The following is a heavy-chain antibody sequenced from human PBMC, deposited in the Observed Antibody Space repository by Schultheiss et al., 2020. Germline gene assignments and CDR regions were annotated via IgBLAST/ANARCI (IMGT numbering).Heavy chain of an antibody. CDR3: AKDLDSSGYYPDY. D-gene: IGHD3-22*01. Sequence: GESLKISCAASGFTFSSYSMNWVRQAPGKGLEWVANIKQDGSENYYVDSVKGRFTISRDIAKNSLYLQMDSLRVEDTALYYCAKDLDSSGYYPDYWGQGTLVTVSS. CDR1: GFTFSSYS. CDR2: IKQDGSEN. V-gene: IGHV3-7*01. J-gene: IGHJ4*02.